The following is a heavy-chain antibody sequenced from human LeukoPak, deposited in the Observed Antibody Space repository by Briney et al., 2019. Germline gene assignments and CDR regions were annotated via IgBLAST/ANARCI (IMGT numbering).Heavy chain of an antibody. CDR1: GFTFSSSG. D-gene: IGHD5-24*01. Sequence: GGSLRLSCAASGFTFSSSGMNWVRQAPGKGLEWGSSISSSSYIYYADSVKGRFTISRDNAKNSLFLQMNSLRAEDTAVYYCAREGDGYNSPIDYWGQGTLVTVPS. CDR3: AREGDGYNSPIDY. CDR2: ISSSSYI. J-gene: IGHJ4*02. V-gene: IGHV3-21*01.